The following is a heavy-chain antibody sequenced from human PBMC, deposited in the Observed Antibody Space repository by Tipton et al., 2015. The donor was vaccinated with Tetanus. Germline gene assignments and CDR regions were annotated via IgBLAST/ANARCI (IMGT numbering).Heavy chain of an antibody. J-gene: IGHJ6*02. D-gene: IGHD3-16*01. CDR1: GYTFTTYY. CDR3: ARDYTSYYAYYGMDV. CDR2: ISPESGGT. Sequence: QSGPEVKEPGASVKVSCKASGYTFTTYYMNWVRQAPGQGLEWMGIISPESGGTNYAQKFQGRVTMTVDTSTSTVYMDLSRLTSEDTAVYYCARDYTSYYAYYGMDVWGQGTTVTVSS. V-gene: IGHV1-46*01.